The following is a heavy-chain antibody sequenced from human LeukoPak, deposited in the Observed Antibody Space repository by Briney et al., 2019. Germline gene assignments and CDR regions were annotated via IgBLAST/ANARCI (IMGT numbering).Heavy chain of an antibody. CDR2: IYIDGST. Sequence: PGGSLRLSCAASGFTVSTNFMTWVRQAPGKGLEWVSVIYIDGSTFYADSVKGRFTVSRDNSKNTVYLQLNSLRAEDTAVYHCAREQWLVRADAFDIWGQGTMVTVSS. CDR1: GFTVSTNF. CDR3: AREQWLVRADAFDI. J-gene: IGHJ3*02. V-gene: IGHV3-66*01. D-gene: IGHD6-19*01.